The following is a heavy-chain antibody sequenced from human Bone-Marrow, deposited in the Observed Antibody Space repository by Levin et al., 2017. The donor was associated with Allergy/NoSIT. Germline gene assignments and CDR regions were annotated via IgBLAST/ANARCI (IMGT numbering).Heavy chain of an antibody. J-gene: IGHJ6*02. CDR3: ARGIAAAGLVNYYYYGMDV. D-gene: IGHD6-13*01. V-gene: IGHV3-7*01. CDR1: GFTFSSYW. Sequence: GGSLRLSCAASGFTFSSYWMSWVRQAPGKGLEWVANIKQDGSEKYYVDSVKGRFTISRDNAKNSLYLQMNSLRAEDTAVYYCARGIAAAGLVNYYYYGMDVWGQGTTVTVSS. CDR2: IKQDGSEK.